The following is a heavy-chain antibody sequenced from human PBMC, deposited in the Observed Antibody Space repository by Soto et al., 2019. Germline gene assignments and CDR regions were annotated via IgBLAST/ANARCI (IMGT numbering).Heavy chain of an antibody. J-gene: IGHJ4*02. CDR2: IDPIGNGT. D-gene: IGHD3-22*01. Sequence: QVQLVQSGAEVTKPGASVKVSCKTSGHTLINYYMHWVRQAPGQGLDWLGKIDPIGNGTSYAERFQGRITLTSDTSTKTVYVELSSLRSEDTDIYYCAINYYCSSGYLYWGQGTLVTVSS. V-gene: IGHV1-46*01. CDR3: AINYYCSSGYLY. CDR1: GHTLINYY.